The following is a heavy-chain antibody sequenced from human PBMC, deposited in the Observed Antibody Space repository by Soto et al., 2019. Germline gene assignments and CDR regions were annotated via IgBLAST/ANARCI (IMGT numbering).Heavy chain of an antibody. Sequence: QLQLQESGPGLVKPSETLSLTCTVSGGSISNSSYYWGWIRQPPGKGLDWIGSIYYSGSTYYNPSLKSRVTISVDTSKNQFSLKLSSVTAADTAVYYCARPNRWRVYFDYWGQGTLVTVSS. J-gene: IGHJ4*02. D-gene: IGHD2-15*01. V-gene: IGHV4-39*01. CDR2: IYYSGST. CDR3: ARPNRWRVYFDY. CDR1: GGSISNSSYY.